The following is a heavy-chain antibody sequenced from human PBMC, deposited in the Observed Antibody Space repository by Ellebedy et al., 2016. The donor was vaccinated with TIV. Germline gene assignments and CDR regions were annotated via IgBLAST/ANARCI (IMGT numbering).Heavy chain of an antibody. V-gene: IGHV3-21*04. CDR3: ARDFGELPYYYYYGMDV. CDR1: GFTFSSYS. J-gene: IGHJ6*02. Sequence: GESLKISCAASGFTFSSYSMNWVRQAPGKGLEWVSSISSSSSYIYYADSVKGRFTISRDNAKNSLYLQMNSLRAEDTAVYYCARDFGELPYYYYYGMDVWGQGTTVTVSS. D-gene: IGHD1-26*01. CDR2: ISSSSSYI.